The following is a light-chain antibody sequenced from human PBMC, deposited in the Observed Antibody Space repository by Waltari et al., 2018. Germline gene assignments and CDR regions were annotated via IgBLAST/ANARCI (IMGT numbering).Light chain of an antibody. CDR3: CAFAGRGIYV. CDR1: SRNVGSYPL. Sequence: SALTQPASVSGSPGQSIPISCTETSRNVGSYPLLSWYQRHPGGAPKLLIYEVSERPSGVSNRFSGSKSGKTASLTISGLQAEDEADYYCCAFAGRGIYVFGTGTQVTVL. J-gene: IGLJ1*01. CDR2: EVS. V-gene: IGLV2-23*02.